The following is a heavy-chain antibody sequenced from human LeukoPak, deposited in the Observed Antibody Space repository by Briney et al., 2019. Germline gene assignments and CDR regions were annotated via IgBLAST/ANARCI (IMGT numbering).Heavy chain of an antibody. V-gene: IGHV1-2*02. CDR2: INPNSGGT. CDR3: ARGLSYYGSGSSPYYFDY. Sequence: ASVKVSCKASRYTFTGYYMHWVRQAPGQGLEWMGWINPNSGGTNYAQKFQGRVTMTRDTSISTAYMELSRLRSDDTAVYYCARGLSYYGSGSSPYYFDYWGQGTLVTVSS. J-gene: IGHJ4*02. CDR1: RYTFTGYY. D-gene: IGHD3-10*01.